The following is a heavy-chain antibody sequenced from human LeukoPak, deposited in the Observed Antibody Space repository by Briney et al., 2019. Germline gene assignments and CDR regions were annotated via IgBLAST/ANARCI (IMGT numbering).Heavy chain of an antibody. V-gene: IGHV3-43D*03. CDR2: ISWDGGST. Sequence: GGSLRLSCAASGFTFDDYAMHWVRQAPGKGLEWVSLISWDGGSTYYADSVKGRFTISRDNSKNSLYLQMNSLRAEDTALYYCARGAGGYSYYYFDYWGQGTLVTVSS. D-gene: IGHD5-18*01. CDR3: ARGAGGYSYYYFDY. J-gene: IGHJ4*02. CDR1: GFTFDDYA.